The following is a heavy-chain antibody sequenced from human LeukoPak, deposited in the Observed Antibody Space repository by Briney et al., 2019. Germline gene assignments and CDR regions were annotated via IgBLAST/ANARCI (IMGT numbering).Heavy chain of an antibody. Sequence: RLSCAASRFTFSSYAMHWVRQAPGKGLEYVSSIRSDGGSTYYANSVKGRFTISRDNSKNTLYLQMGSLRAEDMAVYYCARDGMLSTGGYAGYFDYWGQGT. D-gene: IGHD5-12*01. CDR3: ARDGMLSTGGYAGYFDY. J-gene: IGHJ4*02. CDR2: IRSDGGST. V-gene: IGHV3-64*01. CDR1: RFTFSSYA.